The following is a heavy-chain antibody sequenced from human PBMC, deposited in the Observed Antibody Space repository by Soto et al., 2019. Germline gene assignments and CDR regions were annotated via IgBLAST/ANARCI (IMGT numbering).Heavy chain of an antibody. CDR2: ISSSSTI. CDR3: ARVGIAAAEDYYYGMDV. V-gene: IGHV3-48*04. CDR1: GFTFSSYS. Sequence: GGSLRLSCAASGFTFSSYSMNWVRQAPGKGLEWVSYISSSSTIYYADSVKGRFTISRDNAKNSLYLQMNSLRAEDTAVYYCARVGIAAAEDYYYGMDVWGQGTTVTVSS. J-gene: IGHJ6*02. D-gene: IGHD6-13*01.